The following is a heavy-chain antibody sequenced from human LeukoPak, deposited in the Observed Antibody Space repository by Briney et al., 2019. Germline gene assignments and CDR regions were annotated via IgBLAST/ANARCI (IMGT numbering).Heavy chain of an antibody. J-gene: IGHJ4*02. Sequence: PGGSLRLSCAASGFTFSSYWMSWVRQAPGKGLEWVAVIWYDGSNKYYADSVKGRFTISRDNSKNTLYLQMNSLRAEDTAVYYCARDYLGAVVERYYFDYWGQGTLVTVSS. V-gene: IGHV3-33*08. D-gene: IGHD6-19*01. CDR2: IWYDGSNK. CDR3: ARDYLGAVVERYYFDY. CDR1: GFTFSSYW.